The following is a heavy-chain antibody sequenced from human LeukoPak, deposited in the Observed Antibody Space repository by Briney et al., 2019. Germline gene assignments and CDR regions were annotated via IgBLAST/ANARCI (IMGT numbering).Heavy chain of an antibody. CDR3: VRGPATDPFDY. CDR2: ISSGSSFI. J-gene: IGHJ4*02. V-gene: IGHV3-21*01. Sequence: GGSLRLSCAASGFSFSSYSMNWVRQAPGKGLEWVSSISSGSSFIYYADSVRGRFTTSRDNAKNSLYLQMNSLRAEDTAVYYCVRGPATDPFDYWGQGTLVTVSS. CDR1: GFSFSSYS. D-gene: IGHD5-12*01.